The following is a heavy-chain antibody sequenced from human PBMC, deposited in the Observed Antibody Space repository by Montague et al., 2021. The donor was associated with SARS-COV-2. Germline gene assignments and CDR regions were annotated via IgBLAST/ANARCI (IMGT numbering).Heavy chain of an antibody. CDR1: GGSISSYY. CDR2: IYYSGST. J-gene: IGHJ4*02. D-gene: IGHD3-22*01. CDR3: ARDAPAAYDYDNSGLRH. V-gene: IGHV4-59*01. Sequence: SETLSLTCTVSGGSISSYYWSWIRQPPGKGLGWIGYIYYSGSTNYNPSLKSRVTISVDTSKNQFSLKLSSVTAADTAVYYCARDAPAAYDYDNSGLRHWGQGTLVTVSS.